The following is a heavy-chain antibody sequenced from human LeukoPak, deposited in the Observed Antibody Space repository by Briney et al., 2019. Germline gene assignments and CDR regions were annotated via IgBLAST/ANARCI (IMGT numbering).Heavy chain of an antibody. Sequence: GGSLRLSWVASGFTFRNYAMSWVRQAPGKGLEWVSGITGSGDTTFYADSVKGRFTISRDNSRSTLSLQMDSLTAEDTATYHCAKDYPTAPSVTAPLFDSWGQGILVTVSS. CDR2: ITGSGDTT. CDR1: GFTFRNYA. D-gene: IGHD2-21*02. CDR3: AKDYPTAPSVTAPLFDS. V-gene: IGHV3-23*01. J-gene: IGHJ4*02.